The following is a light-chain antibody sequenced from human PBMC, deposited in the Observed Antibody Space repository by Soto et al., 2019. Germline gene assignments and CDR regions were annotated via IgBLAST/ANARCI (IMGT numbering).Light chain of an antibody. CDR2: GAS. CDR1: QSVSSD. CDR3: QQYNNWPPIT. J-gene: IGKJ5*01. V-gene: IGKV3-15*01. Sequence: EVGMTQSPTTLSVSPGERAILSCRVSQSVSSDLAWYQQKPGQAPRLLIYGASTRATGIPARFSGSGSGTEFTLTISSLQSEDFAVYYCQQYNNWPPITFGQVTRLEI.